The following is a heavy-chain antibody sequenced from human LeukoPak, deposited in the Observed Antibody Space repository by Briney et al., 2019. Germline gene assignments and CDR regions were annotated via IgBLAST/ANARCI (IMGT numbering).Heavy chain of an antibody. CDR3: ARDSGSYYFDY. D-gene: IGHD1-26*01. CDR2: INSDGSST. V-gene: IGHV3-74*01. Sequence: GGSLRLSCAASGFTFSSYWMHWVRQAPGKGLVWVSRINSDGSSTSYADSVKGRFTISRDNAKNTLYLQMNSLRAEDTAAYYCARDSGSYYFDYWGQGTLVTVSS. J-gene: IGHJ4*02. CDR1: GFTFSSYW.